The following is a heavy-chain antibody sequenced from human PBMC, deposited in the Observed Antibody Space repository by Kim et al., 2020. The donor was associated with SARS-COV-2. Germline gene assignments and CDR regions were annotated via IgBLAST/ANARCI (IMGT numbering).Heavy chain of an antibody. J-gene: IGHJ2*01. Sequence: SETLSLTCTVSGGSISSGGYYWSWIRQHPGKGLEWIGYIYYSGSTYYNPSLKSRVTISVDTSKNQFSLKLSSVTAADTAVYYCARDPINYYDSSGYPFDLWGRGTLVTVSS. V-gene: IGHV4-31*03. D-gene: IGHD3-22*01. CDR3: ARDPINYYDSSGYPFDL. CDR1: GGSISSGGYY. CDR2: IYYSGST.